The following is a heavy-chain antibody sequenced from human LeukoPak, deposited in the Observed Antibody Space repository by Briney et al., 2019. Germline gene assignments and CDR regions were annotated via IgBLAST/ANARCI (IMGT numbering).Heavy chain of an antibody. J-gene: IGHJ5*02. V-gene: IGHV3-23*01. CDR2: TSGSGGST. CDR1: GFTFSSYA. Sequence: GGSLRLSCAASGFTFSSYAMSWVRQAPGKGLEWVSATSGSGGSTYYADSVKGRFTISRDNSKNTLYLQMNSLRAEDTAVYYCAKDRSCSGSSCPRNWFDPWGQGTLVSVSS. D-gene: IGHD2-15*01. CDR3: AKDRSCSGSSCPRNWFDP.